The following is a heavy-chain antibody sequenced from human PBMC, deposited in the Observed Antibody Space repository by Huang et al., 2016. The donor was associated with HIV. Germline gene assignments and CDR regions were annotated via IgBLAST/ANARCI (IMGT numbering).Heavy chain of an antibody. CDR2: TTASGGST. CDR3: AKHLGGRRGFTFIVLFGAFDM. J-gene: IGHJ3*02. D-gene: IGHD3-3*01. Sequence: EVQLLESGGGLAQPGGSMGLSCTASGFTFGSYAMNWVRQAPGKGLEWVSGTTASGGSTYYAKSVKGRFTISRDNSKNTLYLQMNSLRAEDTALYYCAKHLGGRRGFTFIVLFGAFDMWGQGTMVTVSS. V-gene: IGHV3-23*01. CDR1: GFTFGSYA.